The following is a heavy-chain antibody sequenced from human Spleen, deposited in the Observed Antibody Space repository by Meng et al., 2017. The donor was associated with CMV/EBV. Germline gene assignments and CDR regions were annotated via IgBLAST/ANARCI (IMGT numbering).Heavy chain of an antibody. CDR1: GFTFSSYE. V-gene: IGHV3-23*01. D-gene: IGHD6-19*01. J-gene: IGHJ4*02. Sequence: GGSLRLSCATSGFTFSSYEMNWVRKAPGKGLEWVSYISSSGSTYYADSVKGRFTISRDNSKNTLYLQMNSLRAEDTAVYYCAKARHSSGWLVDYWGQGTLVTVSS. CDR2: ISSSGST. CDR3: AKARHSSGWLVDY.